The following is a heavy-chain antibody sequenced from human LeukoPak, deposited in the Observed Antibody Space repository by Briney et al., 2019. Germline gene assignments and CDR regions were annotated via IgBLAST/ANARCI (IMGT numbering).Heavy chain of an antibody. CDR2: ISGGGGST. Sequence: GGSLRLSCAASGFTFSSYAMSWVRQAPGKGLEWVSAISGGGGSTYYADSVKGRLTISRDNSKNTLYLQMNSLRAEDTAVYYCARCSSTSCYTQGPLDIWGQGTMVTVSS. CDR3: ARCSSTSCYTQGPLDI. CDR1: GFTFSSYA. D-gene: IGHD2-2*02. V-gene: IGHV3-23*01. J-gene: IGHJ3*02.